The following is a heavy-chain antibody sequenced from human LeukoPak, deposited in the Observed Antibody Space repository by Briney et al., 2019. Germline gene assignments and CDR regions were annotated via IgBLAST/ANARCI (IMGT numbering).Heavy chain of an antibody. CDR1: RYIFTSYY. J-gene: IGHJ4*02. V-gene: IGHV1-2*02. Sequence: GASVKVSCKASRYIFTSYYIHWVRQAPGQGLEWMGWINPNIGGTKYAQKFQGRVTMTSDTSISTAYLELSRLRSDDTPVYYCARDRGSSWYGDYWGQGTVVTVSS. CDR2: INPNIGGT. CDR3: ARDRGSSWYGDY. D-gene: IGHD6-13*01.